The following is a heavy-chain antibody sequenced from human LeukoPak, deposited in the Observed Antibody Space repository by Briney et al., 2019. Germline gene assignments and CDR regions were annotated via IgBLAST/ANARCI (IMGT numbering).Heavy chain of an antibody. V-gene: IGHV4-34*01. D-gene: IGHD1-1*01. CDR1: GGIFNGYY. CDR3: ARGRFGNPLQLQPRRPFDM. CDR2: INRSGTT. J-gene: IGHJ3*02. Sequence: PSETLSLTCAVYGGIFNGYYWSWIRQPPGKGLEWIGEINRSGTTNYNPTLKSRVTISVDTSKSQVSLKLTSVTAADTAVSYCARGRFGNPLQLQPRRPFDMWGQGTVVTISS.